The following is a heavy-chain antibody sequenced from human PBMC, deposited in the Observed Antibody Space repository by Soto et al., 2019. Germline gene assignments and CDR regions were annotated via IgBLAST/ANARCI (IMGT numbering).Heavy chain of an antibody. V-gene: IGHV4-30-4*01. D-gene: IGHD3-22*01. CDR2: IYYSGST. CDR3: ATFTMLVVVQTPHYFDY. CDR1: GGSISSGDYY. Sequence: SETLSLTCSVSGGSISSGDYYWNWIRQPPGKGLEWIGHIYYSGSTYYNSSLKSRVTISLDTSKNQFSLKLSSVTAADTAVYYFATFTMLVVVQTPHYFDYWGRGTLVTVSS. J-gene: IGHJ4*01.